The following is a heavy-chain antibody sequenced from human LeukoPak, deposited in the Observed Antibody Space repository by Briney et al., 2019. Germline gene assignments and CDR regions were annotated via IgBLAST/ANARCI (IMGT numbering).Heavy chain of an antibody. D-gene: IGHD3/OR15-3a*01. CDR3: ASSHLDPYYFDY. V-gene: IGHV4-30-2*01. CDR2: IYHSGST. Sequence: SGTLSLTCTVSGGSISSGGYYWSWIRQPPGKGLEWIGYIYHSGSTYYNPSLKSRVTISVDRSKNQFSLKLSSVTAADTAVYYCASSHLDPYYFDYWGQGTLVTVSS. CDR1: GGSISSGGYY. J-gene: IGHJ4*02.